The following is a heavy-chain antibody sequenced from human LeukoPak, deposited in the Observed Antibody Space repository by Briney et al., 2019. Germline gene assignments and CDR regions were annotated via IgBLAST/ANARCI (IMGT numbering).Heavy chain of an antibody. D-gene: IGHD3-10*01. J-gene: IGHJ4*02. CDR3: VKVGVLWFGELSYFDY. V-gene: IGHV3-64D*06. Sequence: GGSLRLSCSASGFTFSSYAMHRVRQAPGKGLEYVSAISSNGGSTYYADSVKGRFTISRDNSKNTLYLQMSSLRAEDTAVYYRVKVGVLWFGELSYFDYWGQGTLVTVSS. CDR1: GFTFSSYA. CDR2: ISSNGGST.